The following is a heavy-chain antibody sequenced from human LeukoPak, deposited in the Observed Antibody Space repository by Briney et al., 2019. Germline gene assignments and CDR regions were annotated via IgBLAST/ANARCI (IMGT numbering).Heavy chain of an antibody. CDR1: GGSISSSSYY. V-gene: IGHV4-39*07. Sequence: SETLSLTCTVSGGSISSSSYYWGWIRQPPGKGLEWIGNIYYSGSTYYNPSLKSRVTISVDTSKNQFSLKLSSVTAADTAVYYCARVLVRRYCSSTSCYYFDYWGQGTLVTVSS. J-gene: IGHJ4*02. CDR3: ARVLVRRYCSSTSCYYFDY. D-gene: IGHD2-2*01. CDR2: IYYSGST.